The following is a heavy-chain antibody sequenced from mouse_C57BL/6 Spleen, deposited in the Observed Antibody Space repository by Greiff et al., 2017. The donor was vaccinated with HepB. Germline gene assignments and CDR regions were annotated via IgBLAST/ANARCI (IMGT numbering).Heavy chain of an antibody. D-gene: IGHD2-4*01. CDR2: IYPSDSET. CDR1: GYTFTSYW. Sequence: QVQLQQPGAELVRPGSSVKLSCKASGYTFTSYWIDWVKQRPGQGLEWIGNIYPSDSETHYNQKFKDKATLTVDKSSSTAYMQLSSLTSEDSAVYYCARSGDYDNAMDYWGQGTSVTVSS. V-gene: IGHV1-61*01. CDR3: ARSGDYDNAMDY. J-gene: IGHJ4*01.